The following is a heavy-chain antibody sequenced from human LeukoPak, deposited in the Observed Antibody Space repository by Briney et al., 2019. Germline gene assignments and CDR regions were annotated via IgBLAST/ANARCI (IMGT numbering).Heavy chain of an antibody. J-gene: IGHJ4*02. V-gene: IGHV4-4*07. CDR2: IYSSGSS. CDR3: ASGRRNGYLYWDF. Sequence: PSETLSLTCTVSGASINAFHWTWFRQPTGKGLEWIGLIYSSGSSLLNPSLKSRVAMSVDLTKNQLSLKLTSLTAADTAVYYCASGRRNGYLYWDFWGQGSLVTVSS. D-gene: IGHD5-24*01. CDR1: GASINAFH.